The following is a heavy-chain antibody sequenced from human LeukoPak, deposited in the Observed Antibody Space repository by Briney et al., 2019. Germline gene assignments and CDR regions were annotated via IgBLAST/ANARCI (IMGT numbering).Heavy chain of an antibody. CDR1: GFTVSNNY. D-gene: IGHD2-15*01. CDR3: ARDQDVGDFDI. V-gene: IGHV3-53*01. J-gene: IGHJ3*02. Sequence: GGSLRLSCAASGFTVSNNYMNWVRQAPGKGLEWVSIIYSDESTYYADSVKGRFTISRDNSKNTLYLQMNSLRAEDTAVYYCARDQDVGDFDIWGQGTMVTVSS. CDR2: IYSDEST.